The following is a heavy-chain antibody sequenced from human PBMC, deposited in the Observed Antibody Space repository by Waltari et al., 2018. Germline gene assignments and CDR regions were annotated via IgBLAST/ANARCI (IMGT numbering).Heavy chain of an antibody. D-gene: IGHD6-19*01. CDR2: ISYDGSNK. V-gene: IGHV3-30-3*01. CDR1: GFTSSSYA. J-gene: IGHJ4*02. Sequence: QVQLVQSGGGVVQPGRSLRLSCAASGFTSSSYAMHWVRQAPGKGLEWVAVISYDGSNKYYADSVKGRFTISRDNSKSTLFLQMSSLRADDTAVYYCARDLMAVGAITREGVDDWGQGSLVTVSS. CDR3: ARDLMAVGAITREGVDD.